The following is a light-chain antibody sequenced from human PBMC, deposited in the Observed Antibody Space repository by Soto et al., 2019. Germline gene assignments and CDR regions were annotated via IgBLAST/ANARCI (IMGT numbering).Light chain of an antibody. CDR3: QQYGTSPKT. CDR1: LGIGNY. V-gene: IGKV1-27*01. Sequence: DIQMTQSPSSLSASVGDTVTITCRASLGIGNYLAWYQQKPGKVPKLLIHDASTLQSGVPSRFSGSGSGTDFTLTISRLEPEDFAVYYCQQYGTSPKTFGQGTKVDIK. J-gene: IGKJ1*01. CDR2: DAS.